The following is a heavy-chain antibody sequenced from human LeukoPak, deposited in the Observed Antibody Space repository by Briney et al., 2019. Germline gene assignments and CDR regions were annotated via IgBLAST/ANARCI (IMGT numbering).Heavy chain of an antibody. CDR3: AKDHLYYYDSSGYYY. D-gene: IGHD3-22*01. J-gene: IGHJ4*02. V-gene: IGHV3-7*03. Sequence: GGSLRLSCAASTFTFRNYWMSWVRQAPGKGLEWVANIKEDGSEKDYVDSVKGRFTISRDNAKNSLYLQMNSLRAEDTAVYYCAKDHLYYYDSSGYYYWGQGTLVTVSS. CDR2: IKEDGSEK. CDR1: TFTFRNYW.